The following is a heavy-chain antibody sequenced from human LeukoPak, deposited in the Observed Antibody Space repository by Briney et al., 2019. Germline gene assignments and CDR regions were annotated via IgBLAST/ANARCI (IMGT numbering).Heavy chain of an antibody. CDR3: ARGYDYGDAPPFFDY. V-gene: IGHV1-69*05. J-gene: IGHJ4*02. D-gene: IGHD4-17*01. CDR2: IIPIFGTA. Sequence: ASVKVSCKASGGTFSSDAISWVRQAPGQGLEWMGRIIPIFGTANYAQKFQGRVTITTDESTSTAYMELSSLRSEDTAVYYCARGYDYGDAPPFFDYWGQGTLVTVSS. CDR1: GGTFSSDA.